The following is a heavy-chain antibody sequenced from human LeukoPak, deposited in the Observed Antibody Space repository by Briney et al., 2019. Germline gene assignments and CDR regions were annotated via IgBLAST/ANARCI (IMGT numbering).Heavy chain of an antibody. J-gene: IGHJ5*02. D-gene: IGHD2-15*01. CDR1: GVTISSYY. V-gene: IGHV4-59*01. CDR3: ARGYCSGGSCYSGWFDP. Sequence: SETLSLTCTVSGVTISSYYWSWIRQPPGKGLEWIGYIYYSGSTNYNPSLKSRVTISVDTSKNQFSLKLSSVTAADTAVYYCARGYCSGGSCYSGWFDPWGQGTLVTVSS. CDR2: IYYSGST.